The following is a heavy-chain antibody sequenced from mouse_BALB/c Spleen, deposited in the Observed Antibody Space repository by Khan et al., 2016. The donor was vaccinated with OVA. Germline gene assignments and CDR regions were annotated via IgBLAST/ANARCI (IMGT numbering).Heavy chain of an antibody. CDR1: GSTFTSYW. Sequence: QVQLKESGAELAQPGASVKMSCTASGSTFTSYWLPWLNQRPDRGLVWFGYFNPTSGYTAYNQTLKDKPTLTAAKSSSPAYMQLSSLTADDSAGYYCGSDRIDYWGQGTALTVSS. V-gene: IGHV1-7*01. CDR3: GSDRIDY. J-gene: IGHJ2*01. CDR2: FNPTSGYT.